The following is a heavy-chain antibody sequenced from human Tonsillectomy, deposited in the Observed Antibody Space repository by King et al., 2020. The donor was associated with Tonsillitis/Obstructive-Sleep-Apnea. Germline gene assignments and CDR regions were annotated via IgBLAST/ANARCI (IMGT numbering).Heavy chain of an antibody. V-gene: IGHV2-70*11. CDR3: ARTQGYCSSTSCYWTLWD. J-gene: IGHJ4*02. CDR2: IDWDDDK. CDR1: GFSLNTSGMC. D-gene: IGHD2-2*01. Sequence: TLKESGPALVKPTQTLTLTCTFSGFSLNTSGMCVSWIRQPPGKALEWLARIDWDDDKYYSTSLKTRLTISKDTSKNQVVLTMTNMDPVDTGTYYCARTQGYCSSTSCYWTLWDWGQGTLVTVSS.